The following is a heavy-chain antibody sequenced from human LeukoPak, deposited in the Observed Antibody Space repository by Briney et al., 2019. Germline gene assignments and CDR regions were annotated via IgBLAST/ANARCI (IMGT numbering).Heavy chain of an antibody. J-gene: IGHJ3*02. CDR2: ICYDGGNK. D-gene: IGHD2-21*02. CDR1: GFTFSSHG. CDR3: ARSWHIVEVTAIRSDAVDI. V-gene: IGHV3-33*01. Sequence: GGSLRLSCAASGFTFSSHGMHWVRQAPGKGLEWVALICYDGGNKYYADSVKGRFTISRDNSKNTLYLQMNSLRAEDTAVYYCARSWHIVEVTAIRSDAVDIWGQGTMVTVSS.